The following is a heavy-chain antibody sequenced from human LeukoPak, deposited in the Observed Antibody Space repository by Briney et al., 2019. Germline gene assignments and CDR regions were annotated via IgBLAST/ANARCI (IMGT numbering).Heavy chain of an antibody. J-gene: IGHJ4*02. V-gene: IGHV3-30*01. D-gene: IGHD3-10*01. CDR2: VSYDGTDQ. Sequence: GGSLRLSCAGSGFTFNTYTMHWVRQAPGKGLEWVALVSYDGTDQYYADSVRGRFTISRDNPKSTLYLQMNSLRPEDTAVFYCARARVTGIDFWGQGTLVTVSS. CDR1: GFTFNTYT. CDR3: ARARVTGIDF.